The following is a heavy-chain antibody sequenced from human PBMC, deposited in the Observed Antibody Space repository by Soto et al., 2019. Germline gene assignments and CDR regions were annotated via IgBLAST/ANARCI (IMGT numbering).Heavy chain of an antibody. CDR3: ARQVEWLLRDASWFDP. D-gene: IGHD3-3*01. V-gene: IGHV4-59*01. CDR1: VGSISSYY. J-gene: IGHJ5*02. Sequence: PSETLSLTCTVSVGSISSYYWSWIRQPPGKGLEWIGYIYYSGSTNYNPSLKSRVTISVDTSKNQFSLKLSSVTAADTAVYYCARQVEWLLRDASWFDPWGQGTLVTVSS. CDR2: IYYSGST.